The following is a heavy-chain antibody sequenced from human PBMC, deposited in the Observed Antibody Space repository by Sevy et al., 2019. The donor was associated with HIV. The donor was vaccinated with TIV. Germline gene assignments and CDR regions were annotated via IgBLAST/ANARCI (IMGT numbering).Heavy chain of an antibody. CDR3: AKGDAAAAADGFDI. CDR1: GFTFSAYG. D-gene: IGHD6-13*01. CDR2: IRFDGDHK. V-gene: IGHV3-30*02. J-gene: IGHJ3*02. Sequence: GGSLRLSCAASGFTFSAYGIHWVRQAPGKGLEWVAFIRFDGDHKYYTDSVKGRLTISRDNSKNTVYLQMNSLTDEDTAVYFCAKGDAAAAADGFDIWGQGTMVTVSS.